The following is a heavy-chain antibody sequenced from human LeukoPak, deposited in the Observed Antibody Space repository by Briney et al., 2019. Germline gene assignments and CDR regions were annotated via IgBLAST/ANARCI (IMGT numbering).Heavy chain of an antibody. V-gene: IGHV4-34*01. J-gene: IGHJ6*02. CDR1: GGSLSGYY. D-gene: IGHD1-14*01. Sequence: SETLSLTCAVYGGSLSGYYWRWIRQPPGKGLEWVGEINYRESTNYNPSLKGRVTISVDTSRNQFSVKLSSVTAAHTAVYYGARGPGPFYYYYGMDVWGQGTTVTVPS. CDR2: INYREST. CDR3: ARGPGPFYYYYGMDV.